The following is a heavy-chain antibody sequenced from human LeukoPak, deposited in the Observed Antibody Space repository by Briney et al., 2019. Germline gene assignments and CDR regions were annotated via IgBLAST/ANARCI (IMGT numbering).Heavy chain of an antibody. D-gene: IGHD3-10*01. CDR3: ARHSLDLWFGELSLNYYFDY. V-gene: IGHV4-39*01. CDR1: GVSISSSSYY. J-gene: IGHJ4*02. Sequence: SETLSLTCTVSGVSISSSSYYWGWIRQPPGKGLEWIGSIYYSGSTYYNPSLKSRVTISVDTSKNQFSLKLSSVTAADTAVYYCARHSLDLWFGELSLNYYFDYWGQGTLVTVSS. CDR2: IYYSGST.